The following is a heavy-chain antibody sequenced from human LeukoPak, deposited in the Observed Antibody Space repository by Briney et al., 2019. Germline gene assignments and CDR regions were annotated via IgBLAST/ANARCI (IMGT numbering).Heavy chain of an antibody. Sequence: GGSLRLSCAASGFTFSSYSMNWVRQAPGKGLEWVSSISSSSSYIYYADSVKGRFTISRDNAKNSLYLQMNRLRAEDTAVYYCARDGYCSGGSCHTLFNSYNWFDPWGQGTLVTVSS. CDR1: GFTFSSYS. V-gene: IGHV3-21*01. D-gene: IGHD2-15*01. J-gene: IGHJ5*02. CDR2: ISSSSSYI. CDR3: ARDGYCSGGSCHTLFNSYNWFDP.